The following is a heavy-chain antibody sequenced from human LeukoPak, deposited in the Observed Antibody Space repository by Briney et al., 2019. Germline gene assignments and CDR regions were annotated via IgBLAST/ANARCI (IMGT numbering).Heavy chain of an antibody. CDR3: ARALDLYFDY. J-gene: IGHJ4*02. V-gene: IGHV3-30*04. CDR1: GFTFSTYA. CDR2: ISYDGNNK. Sequence: PGGSLRLSCAVSGFTFSTYAMHWVRQAPGKGLEWVALISYDGNNKYHADSVKGRFTISRDNSKNTLYLQMNSLRAEDTAVYYCARALDLYFDYWGQGTLVTVSS.